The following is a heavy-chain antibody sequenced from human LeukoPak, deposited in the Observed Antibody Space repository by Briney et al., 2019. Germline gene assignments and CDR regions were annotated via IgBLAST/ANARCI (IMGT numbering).Heavy chain of an antibody. D-gene: IGHD5-18*01. J-gene: IGHJ4*02. V-gene: IGHV3-74*01. CDR3: ARGRKYTCGYRVTELGSGYSDY. CDR1: GFTFSNYW. Sequence: GGSLTLSCAASGFTFSNYWMHWLRQAPGKGLVWVSRNNSDEINTRYADSVKGRFTISRDNAKNTLNLQMNSLRAEDTAVYYCARGRKYTCGYRVTELGSGYSDYWGQGTLVTVSS. CDR2: NNSDEINT.